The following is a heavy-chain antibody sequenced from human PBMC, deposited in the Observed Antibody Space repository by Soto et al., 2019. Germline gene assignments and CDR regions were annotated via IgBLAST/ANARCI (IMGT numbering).Heavy chain of an antibody. D-gene: IGHD4-17*01. Sequence: HPGSLSISCAVYAGPFSPYYGSGIRRPAGTGLEWIGEVNHSGSTKSNPALKSRVTISIDTSKNQFSLKLSSVTAADTAVYYCARGDYGDFEVDYTWFEPWGQGTPV. V-gene: IGHV4-34*01. CDR2: VNHSGST. J-gene: IGHJ5*02. CDR1: AGPFSPYY. CDR3: ARGDYGDFEVDYTWFEP.